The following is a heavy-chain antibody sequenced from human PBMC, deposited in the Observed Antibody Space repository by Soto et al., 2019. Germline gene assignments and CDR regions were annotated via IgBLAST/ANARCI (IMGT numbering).Heavy chain of an antibody. V-gene: IGHV4-39*01. Sequence: PSETLSLTCSVSGGSIGSSTYYWGWIRQPPGKGLEWIGSIYYSGSTYYNPSLRSRITITISIDTSTKQVSLRLSSVTAADTAVYYCVRQGFGPLHGLVDVWGQGTTVTVSS. CDR1: GGSIGSSTYY. D-gene: IGHD3-10*01. CDR3: VRQGFGPLHGLVDV. J-gene: IGHJ6*02. CDR2: IYYSGST.